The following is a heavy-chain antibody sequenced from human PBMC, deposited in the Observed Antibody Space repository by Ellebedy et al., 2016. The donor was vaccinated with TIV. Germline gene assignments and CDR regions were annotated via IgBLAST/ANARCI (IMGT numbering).Heavy chain of an antibody. CDR1: GFTVSTYF. Sequence: GESLKISCAASGFTVSTYFMSWVRQAPGQGLEWVSVIYSNGATNYTDSVEGRFTISIDRSKKTVYLQMNSLRGEDTAVYYFARDPGGGGAYNYKWFDPWGQGTLVNVSS. J-gene: IGHJ5*01. V-gene: IGHV3-66*01. CDR3: ARDPGGGGAYNYKWFDP. CDR2: IYSNGAT. D-gene: IGHD5-24*01.